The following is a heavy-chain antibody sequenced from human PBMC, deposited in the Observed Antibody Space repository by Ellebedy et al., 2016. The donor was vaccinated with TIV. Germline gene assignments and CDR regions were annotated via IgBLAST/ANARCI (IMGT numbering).Heavy chain of an antibody. Sequence: GESLKISCAASGFTFSLNWMYWVRQAPGKGLELVSTTISGSGDSTYYADSVKGRFTISRDNSKNTLYLQMNSLRAEDTAINYCAKRGDNSPNHSNSRFDYWGQGTLVTVSS. CDR2: ISGSGDST. V-gene: IGHV3-23*01. CDR1: GFTFSLNW. D-gene: IGHD4-23*01. J-gene: IGHJ4*02. CDR3: AKRGDNSPNHSNSRFDY.